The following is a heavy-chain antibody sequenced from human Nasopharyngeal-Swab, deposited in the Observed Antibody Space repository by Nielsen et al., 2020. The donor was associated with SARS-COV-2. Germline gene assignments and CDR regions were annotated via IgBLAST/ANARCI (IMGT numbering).Heavy chain of an antibody. V-gene: IGHV1-24*01. J-gene: IGHJ3*02. Sequence: ASVKVSCKVSGYTLTVLPIHWVRQAPGKGLEWMGTVVPEDGEPCYAQNFQGRVTMTEDTSTYTAYLELSSLRSEDTAVYYCASEGSGVFGVVIYAFDIWGPGTLVTVSS. CDR3: ASEGSGVFGVVIYAFDI. CDR1: GYTLTVLP. D-gene: IGHD3-3*01. CDR2: VVPEDGEP.